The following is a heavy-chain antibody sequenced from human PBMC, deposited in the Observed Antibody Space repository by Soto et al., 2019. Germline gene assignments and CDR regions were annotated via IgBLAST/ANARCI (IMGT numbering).Heavy chain of an antibody. Sequence: GGSLRLSCAASGFTVSSNYMSWVRQAPGNGLEWVSVIYSGGSTYYADSVKGRFTISRDNSKNTLYLQMNSLRAEDTAVYDGARKRYSSSSYPLGYWGQGTLVTVSS. V-gene: IGHV3-66*01. J-gene: IGHJ4*02. D-gene: IGHD6-13*01. CDR2: IYSGGST. CDR3: ARKRYSSSSYPLGY. CDR1: GFTVSSNY.